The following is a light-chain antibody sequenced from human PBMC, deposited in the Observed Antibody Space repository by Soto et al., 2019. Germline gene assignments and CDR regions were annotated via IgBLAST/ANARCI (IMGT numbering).Light chain of an antibody. V-gene: IGLV2-14*01. CDR3: ISYTGRTVV. Sequence: QSALTQPASVSGSPGQSITISCTGTSSDVGGYNYVSWYQQHPGKAPKLMIYDVSNRPSGVSNRFSGSKSGNTASLTVSGLQAQDEADYYRISYTGRTVVFGGGTALTVL. CDR2: DVS. CDR1: SSDVGGYNY. J-gene: IGLJ3*02.